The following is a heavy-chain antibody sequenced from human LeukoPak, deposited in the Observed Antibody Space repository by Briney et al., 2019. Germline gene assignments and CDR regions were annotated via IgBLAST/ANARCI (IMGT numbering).Heavy chain of an antibody. J-gene: IGHJ4*02. V-gene: IGHV3-11*01. D-gene: IGHD6-19*01. CDR2: ISSSGSSI. CDR3: AGGDRNGWFFYY. CDR1: GFTFSDYY. Sequence: GGSLRLSCAASGFTFSDYYMSWIRQAPGKGLEWVSYISSSGSSIYNADSVKGRFTISRDNAKNSLYLQMSSLRAEDTALYLCAGGDRNGWFFYYWGQGTLVTVSS.